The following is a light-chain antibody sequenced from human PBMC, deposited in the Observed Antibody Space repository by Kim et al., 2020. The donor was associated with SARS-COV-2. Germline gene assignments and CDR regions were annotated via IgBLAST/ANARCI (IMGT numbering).Light chain of an antibody. V-gene: IGLV3-10*01. CDR2: EDN. CDR3: YSTDSNGALRV. J-gene: IGLJ3*02. CDR1: ALPIKF. Sequence: PGQPARITCSGDALPIKFAYWYRQRSGQAPVLVIYEDNKRPAGIPERFSGSSSGTTATLSISGAQVEDEADYYCYSTDSNGALRVFGGGTRLTVL.